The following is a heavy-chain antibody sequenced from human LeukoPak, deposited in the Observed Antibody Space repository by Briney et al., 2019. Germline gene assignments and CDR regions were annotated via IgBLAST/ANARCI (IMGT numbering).Heavy chain of an antibody. D-gene: IGHD6-13*01. J-gene: IGHJ4*01. V-gene: IGHV4-34*08. CDR3: GGGGTIAAAGVDY. CDR2: VTHGGGT. CDR1: GFTFSTYS. Sequence: PGGSLRLSCAASGFTFSTYSMKWVRQPPGKGLEWVGQVTHGGGTNYNPSLKSRVTISADTSRNQFSLKLSSVTAADTAVYFCGGGGTIAAAGVDYWGHGTLVTVSS.